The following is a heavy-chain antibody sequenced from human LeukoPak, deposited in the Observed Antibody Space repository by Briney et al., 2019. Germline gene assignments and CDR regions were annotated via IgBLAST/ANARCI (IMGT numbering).Heavy chain of an antibody. Sequence: AGGSLRLSCAASGFTFSSYVMSWVRQAPGKGLEWVSAISGSGDSTYYGDSVKGRFTISRDNSKNTLYLQMNSLRAEDTAVYYCAKTRSLDSSSWSHGDYWGQGTLVTVSS. J-gene: IGHJ4*02. CDR2: ISGSGDST. V-gene: IGHV3-23*01. CDR3: AKTRSLDSSSWSHGDY. CDR1: GFTFSSYV. D-gene: IGHD6-13*01.